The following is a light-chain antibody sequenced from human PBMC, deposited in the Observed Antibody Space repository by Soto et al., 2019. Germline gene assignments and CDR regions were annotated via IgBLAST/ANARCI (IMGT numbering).Light chain of an antibody. Sequence: QSVLTQSPSASGSPGQSVTISCTGTSSDIGGYNSVSWYQQHPGKAPKVMIYDVTKRPSGVPDRFSGSKSGNTASLTVSALQPEDEADYYCSSYVGNNNLVFGGGTKVTVL. CDR3: SSYVGNNNLV. J-gene: IGLJ3*02. V-gene: IGLV2-8*01. CDR1: SSDIGGYNS. CDR2: DVT.